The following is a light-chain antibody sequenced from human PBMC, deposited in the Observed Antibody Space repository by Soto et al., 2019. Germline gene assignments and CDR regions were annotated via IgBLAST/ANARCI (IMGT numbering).Light chain of an antibody. J-gene: IGKJ2*01. CDR2: AAS. Sequence: DIQMTQSPSSVSASVGDRVTITCRASQGISNWLAWYQQKPGKAPNLLIFAASSLQSGVPSRFSGSGSGTDFTPTISDLQPEDFSTYFCQQANSFPPPFGQGTKLEIK. CDR1: QGISNW. CDR3: QQANSFPPP. V-gene: IGKV1-12*01.